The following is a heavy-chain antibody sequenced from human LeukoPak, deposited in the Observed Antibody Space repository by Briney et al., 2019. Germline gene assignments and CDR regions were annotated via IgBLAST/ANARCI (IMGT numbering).Heavy chain of an antibody. J-gene: IGHJ4*02. CDR1: GFTFSSYA. CDR3: AKPVYGSGSPDY. D-gene: IGHD3-10*01. Sequence: GSLILSCAASGFTFSSYAMSWIRQPPRKGLEWVSGISTSGGSTYYTDSVKGRFTISRDNSKNTLYLQMNSLRADDTAVYYCAKPVYGSGSPDYWGQGTLVTVSS. V-gene: IGHV3-23*01. CDR2: ISTSGGST.